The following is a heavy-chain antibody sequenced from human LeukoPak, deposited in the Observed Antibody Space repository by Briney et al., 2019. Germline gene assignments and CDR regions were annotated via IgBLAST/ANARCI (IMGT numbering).Heavy chain of an antibody. CDR3: ARRTIVATIDY. CDR2: IYYSGST. V-gene: IGHV4-39*01. J-gene: IGHJ4*02. D-gene: IGHD5-12*01. Sequence: SETLSLTCTVSGGSIRSSSFYWAWIRQPPGKGLEWIGSIYYSGSTFYNPSLKSRVTIFADTSKNQFSLKPSSVTAADTAVYYCARRTIVATIDYWGQGTLVTVSS. CDR1: GGSIRSSSFY.